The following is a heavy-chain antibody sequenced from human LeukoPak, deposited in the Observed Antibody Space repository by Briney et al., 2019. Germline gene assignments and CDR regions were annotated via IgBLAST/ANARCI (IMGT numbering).Heavy chain of an antibody. Sequence: GGSLRLSCAASGFTVSSNHMSWVRQAPGKGLEWVSVFYRDGVTYSADSVKGRFIVSRDNSKNTLYLQMNSLRAEDTAVYYCARGEDAFDIWGQGTMVTVSS. V-gene: IGHV3-53*01. CDR2: FYRDGVT. D-gene: IGHD1-26*01. CDR3: ARGEDAFDI. CDR1: GFTVSSNH. J-gene: IGHJ3*02.